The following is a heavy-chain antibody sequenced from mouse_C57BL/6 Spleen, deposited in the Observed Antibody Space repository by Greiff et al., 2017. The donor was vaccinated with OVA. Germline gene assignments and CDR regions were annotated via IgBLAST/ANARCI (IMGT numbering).Heavy chain of an antibody. CDR2: INPSTGGT. V-gene: IGHV1-42*01. D-gene: IGHD1-1*01. CDR3: AYGSSLFDY. CDR1: GYSFTGYY. J-gene: IGHJ2*01. Sequence: VQLKQSGPELVKPGASVKISCKASGYSFTGYYMNWVKQSPEKSLEWIGEINPSTGGTTYNQKFKAKATLTVDKSSSTAYMQLKSLTSYDSAVYYCAYGSSLFDYWGQGTTLTVSS.